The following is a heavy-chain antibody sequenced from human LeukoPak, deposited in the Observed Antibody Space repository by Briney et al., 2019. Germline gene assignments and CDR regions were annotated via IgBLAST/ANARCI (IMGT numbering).Heavy chain of an antibody. V-gene: IGHV1-69*13. CDR3: ARLDRGGSGSRVIDY. CDR2: IIPIFGTA. CDR1: GGSFGSHA. J-gene: IGHJ4*02. D-gene: IGHD3-10*01. Sequence: SVKVSCKVSGGSFGSHAFRWVRQAPGQGLEWMGGIIPIFGTANYAQKFQGRVTITADESTSTAYMELRSLRSDDTAVYYCARLDRGGSGSRVIDYWGQGTLVTVSS.